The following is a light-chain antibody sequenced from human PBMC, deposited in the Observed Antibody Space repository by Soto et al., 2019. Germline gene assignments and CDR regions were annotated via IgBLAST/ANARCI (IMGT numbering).Light chain of an antibody. Sequence: QSALTQPASVSGSPGQSITISCIGTSRDVGDYSYVSWYQQYPGKAPKLMIYDVNNRASGVSNRFSGSKSGNTASLTISGLQADDEAEYYCSSYTTASTLVFGGGTKLTVL. CDR1: SRDVGDYSY. V-gene: IGLV2-14*01. CDR3: SSYTTASTLV. J-gene: IGLJ2*01. CDR2: DVN.